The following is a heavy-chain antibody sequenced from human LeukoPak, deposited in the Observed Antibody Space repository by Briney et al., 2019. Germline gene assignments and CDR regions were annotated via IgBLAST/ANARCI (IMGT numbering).Heavy chain of an antibody. J-gene: IGHJ5*02. CDR1: GGSFSGYY. D-gene: IGHD5-12*01. V-gene: IGHV4-34*01. Sequence: SETLSPTCAVYGGSFSGYYWSGIRQPPGKGVEGIGEINHSGSTNYNPSLRSRVTISVDTSKNQFSLKLSSVTAADTAVYYCARGLGRWLQLLGNWFDPWGQGTLVTVSS. CDR3: ARGLGRWLQLLGNWFDP. CDR2: INHSGST.